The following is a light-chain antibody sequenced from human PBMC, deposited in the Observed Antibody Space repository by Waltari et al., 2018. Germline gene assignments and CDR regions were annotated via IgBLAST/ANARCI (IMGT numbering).Light chain of an antibody. CDR3: CPYAGVHTFWV. CDR2: DVN. CDR1: SSDVGGYNS. J-gene: IGLJ3*02. V-gene: IGLV2-11*01. Sequence: QSALTQPPSVSGSPGQSVTISCTGTSSDVGGYNSVSWYQQHPDKAPKLIIFDVNQRPSGVPDRFSGSKSANTASLTISGLQAEDEADYHCCPYAGVHTFWVFGGGTKLTVL.